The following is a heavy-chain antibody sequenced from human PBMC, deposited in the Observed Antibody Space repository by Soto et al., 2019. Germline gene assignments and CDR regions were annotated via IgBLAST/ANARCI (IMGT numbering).Heavy chain of an antibody. CDR1: GFTFTSSA. CDR3: AAVVGVSGGVIVIPADF. CDR2: IVVGSGNT. V-gene: IGHV1-58*01. Sequence: ASVKVSCKASGFTFTSSAVQWVRQARGQRLEWIGWIVVGSGNTNYAQKFQERVTITRDMSTSTAYMELSSLRSEDTAVYYCAAVVGVSGGVIVIPADFWGQGTLVTVSS. D-gene: IGHD3-16*02. J-gene: IGHJ4*02.